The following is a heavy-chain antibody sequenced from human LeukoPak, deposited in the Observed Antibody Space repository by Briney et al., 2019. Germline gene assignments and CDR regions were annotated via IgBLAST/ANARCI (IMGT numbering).Heavy chain of an antibody. CDR2: ISWNSGSI. V-gene: IGHV3-9*01. D-gene: IGHD5-18*01. CDR3: VTYRQVMLPFEA. CDR1: GFTFDDYA. J-gene: IGHJ5*02. Sequence: GGSLRLSCAASGFTFDDYAMHWVRQAPGKGLEWVSGISWNSGSIGYADSVRGRFTISRDNSKSTLSLQMNSLRAEDTAIYYCVTYRQVMLPFEAWGQGTLVTVSS.